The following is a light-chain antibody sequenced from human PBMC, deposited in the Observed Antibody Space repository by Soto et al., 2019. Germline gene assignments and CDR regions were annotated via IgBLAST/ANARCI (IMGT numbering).Light chain of an antibody. CDR3: LLSYSGAWV. CDR2: DPI. J-gene: IGLJ3*02. V-gene: IGLV7-46*01. CDR1: TGAVTSGHY. Sequence: QAVVTQEPSLTVSPGGTVTLTCGSSTGAVTSGHYPYWFQQKPGQAPRTLIYDPINKHSWTPARFSGSLLGGKAALTLSGAQPEDEAEYYCLLSYSGAWVFGGGTKLTVL.